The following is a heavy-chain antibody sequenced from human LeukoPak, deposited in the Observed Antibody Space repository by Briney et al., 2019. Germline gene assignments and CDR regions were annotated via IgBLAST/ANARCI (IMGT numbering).Heavy chain of an antibody. CDR2: ISDDGRKK. V-gene: IGHV3-30*04. D-gene: IGHD2-2*01. Sequence: PGGSLRLSCAASGFSLSDYAMHWVRQAPGKGLEWVAFISDDGRKKDYADSVKGRFTISRDNSKNTLYLQMNSLRAEDTAVYYCARGPGDIVVVPAADFDYWGQGTLVTVSS. CDR1: GFSLSDYA. J-gene: IGHJ4*02. CDR3: ARGPGDIVVVPAADFDY.